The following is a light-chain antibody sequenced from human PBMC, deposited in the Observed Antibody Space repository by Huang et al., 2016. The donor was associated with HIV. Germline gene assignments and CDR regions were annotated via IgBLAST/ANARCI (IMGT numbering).Light chain of an antibody. CDR2: GTS. J-gene: IGKJ4*01. CDR1: QTVSSSY. Sequence: PGERATLSCRASQTVSSSYLAWYQQKPGQAPRLLIHGTSSRATGIPDRFSVSGSGTDFTLTISKLEPEDFAVYYCQRYGNSLTFGGGTKVEIK. CDR3: QRYGNSLT. V-gene: IGKV3-20*01.